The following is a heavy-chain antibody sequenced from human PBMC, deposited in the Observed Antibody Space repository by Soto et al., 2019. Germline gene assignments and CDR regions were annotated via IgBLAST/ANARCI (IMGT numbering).Heavy chain of an antibody. Sequence: QVNLVQSGAEVKKPGASVKVSRKASGYNFNGYYIHWVRQAPGQGLEWMGWMNPNTGGANYAQKFQGKVIMTTDTSISTAYLELRSLTSDDTAVYYCAKVISTIGSKQWLAQTKHQALDYWGQGTLVTVSS. CDR2: MNPNTGGA. J-gene: IGHJ4*02. V-gene: IGHV1-2*02. CDR3: AKVISTIGSKQWLAQTKHQALDY. CDR1: GYNFNGYY. D-gene: IGHD6-19*01.